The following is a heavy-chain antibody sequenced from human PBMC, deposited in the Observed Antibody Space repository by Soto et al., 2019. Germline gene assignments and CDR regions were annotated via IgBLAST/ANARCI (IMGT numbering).Heavy chain of an antibody. J-gene: IGHJ4*02. CDR2: IYYSGST. V-gene: IGHV4-30-4*01. CDR1: GGSISSGDYY. CDR3: ARGASGYSFDY. D-gene: IGHD3-22*01. Sequence: PSETLSLTCTVSGGSISSGDYYWSWIRQPPGKGPEWIGYIYYSGSTYYNPSLKSRVTISVDTSKNQFSLKLSSVTAADTAVYYCARGASGYSFDYWGQGTLVTVSS.